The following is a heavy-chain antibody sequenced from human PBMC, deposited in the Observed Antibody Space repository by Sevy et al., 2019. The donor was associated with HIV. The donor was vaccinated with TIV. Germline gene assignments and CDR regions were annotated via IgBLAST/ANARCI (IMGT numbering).Heavy chain of an antibody. CDR1: GASISSSGHY. V-gene: IGHV4-39*01. D-gene: IGHD6-19*01. J-gene: IGHJ4*02. CDR2: INYSGIT. CDR3: AGPILTYNNGWSYYDY. Sequence: SETLSLTCTVSGASISSSGHYWGWIRQPPGKGLEWLASINYSGITFYNPSLKSRVTISADTSKNQFSLDLNSVTAADTDIYFCAGPILTYNNGWSYYDYWGQGTVVTVSS.